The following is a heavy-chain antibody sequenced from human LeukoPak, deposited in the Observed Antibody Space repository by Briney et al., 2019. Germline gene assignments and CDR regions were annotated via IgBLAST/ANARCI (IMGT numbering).Heavy chain of an antibody. V-gene: IGHV4-39*01. Sequence: SETLSLTCTIFGDSVSRSDSYWDWIRQPPGKGLEWIGTIYYSGRTYYSPSLKSRVTLSIDMSNNQFSLILSSVTAAGTALYFCARRRYYDSSGYLEWGQGTLVTVSS. CDR3: ARRRYYDSSGYLE. CDR2: IYYSGRT. D-gene: IGHD3-22*01. J-gene: IGHJ1*01. CDR1: GDSVSRSDSY.